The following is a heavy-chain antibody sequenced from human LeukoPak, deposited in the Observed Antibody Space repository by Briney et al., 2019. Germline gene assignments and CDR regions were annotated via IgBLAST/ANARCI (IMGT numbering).Heavy chain of an antibody. CDR1: GGSISSYY. Sequence: SETLSLTCTVSGGSISSYYWSWIRQPPGKGLEWIGYIYYSGSTNYNPSPKSRVTISVDTSKNQFSLKLSSVTAADTAVYYCARHDGLVVGNWFDPWGQGTLVTVSS. CDR2: IYYSGST. J-gene: IGHJ5*02. D-gene: IGHD6-6*01. V-gene: IGHV4-59*08. CDR3: ARHDGLVVGNWFDP.